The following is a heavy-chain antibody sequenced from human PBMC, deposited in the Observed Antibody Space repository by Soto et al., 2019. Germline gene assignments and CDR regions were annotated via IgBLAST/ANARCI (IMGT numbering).Heavy chain of an antibody. Sequence: PGESLKISCKGSGYSFTSYWIGWVRQMPGKGLEWMGIIYPGDSDTRYSPSFQGQVTISADKSISTAYLQWSSLKASDTAMYYCARHPHPRAGTGYYYYYGMDVWGQGTTVTVSS. CDR1: GYSFTSYW. D-gene: IGHD6-19*01. V-gene: IGHV5-51*01. J-gene: IGHJ6*02. CDR2: IYPGDSDT. CDR3: ARHPHPRAGTGYYYYYGMDV.